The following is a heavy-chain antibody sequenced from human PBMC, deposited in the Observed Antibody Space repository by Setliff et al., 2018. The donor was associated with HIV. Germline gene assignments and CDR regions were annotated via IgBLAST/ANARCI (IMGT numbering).Heavy chain of an antibody. J-gene: IGHJ3*02. Sequence: PGGSLRLSCAASGFTFSSYSMNWVRQAPVKGLEWVSSISSSSSYIYYADSVKGRFTISRDNAKNSLYLQMNSLRAEDTAVYYCAKVPYSSSWTSGHDAFDIWGQGTMVTVSS. CDR2: ISSSSSYI. V-gene: IGHV3-21*01. CDR1: GFTFSSYS. CDR3: AKVPYSSSWTSGHDAFDI. D-gene: IGHD6-13*01.